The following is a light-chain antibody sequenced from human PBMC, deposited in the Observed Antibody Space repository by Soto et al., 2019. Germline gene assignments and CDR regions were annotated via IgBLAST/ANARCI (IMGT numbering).Light chain of an antibody. J-gene: IGKJ4*01. Sequence: DIQMTQSPSSLSAFVGDRVTITCRASQSISNSLNWYQQNPGKAPRLLISTISSLQSGVPSRFTGSGSGTDFTLTISSLQPEDFATYYCQQTHSTPLTFGGGTKVEV. CDR2: TIS. CDR3: QQTHSTPLT. CDR1: QSISNS. V-gene: IGKV1-39*01.